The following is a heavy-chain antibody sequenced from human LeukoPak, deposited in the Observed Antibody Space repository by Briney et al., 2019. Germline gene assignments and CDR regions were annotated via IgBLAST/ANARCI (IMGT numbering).Heavy chain of an antibody. Sequence: SETLSLTCTVSGDSISSYYWSWIRQPPGKGLEWIGYIYYSGSTNYNPSLKSRVTISVDTSKNQFSLKLSSVTAADTAVYYCARARIAAVGLDPWGQGTLVTVSS. V-gene: IGHV4-59*01. CDR3: ARARIAAVGLDP. J-gene: IGHJ5*02. D-gene: IGHD6-6*01. CDR2: IYYSGST. CDR1: GDSISSYY.